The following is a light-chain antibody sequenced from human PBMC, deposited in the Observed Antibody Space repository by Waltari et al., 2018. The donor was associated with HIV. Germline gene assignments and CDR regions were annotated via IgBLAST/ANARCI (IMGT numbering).Light chain of an antibody. CDR2: GDN. CDR1: SFNIGTGFD. CDR3: QSYDTSLSGWV. Sequence: QSVLTQPPSVSGAPGQRVTISCTGSSFNIGTGFDVHWYQQLPGTAPKIIIYGDNNRPSGVPDRCSVSKSGTSASLAITGLQAEDEADYFCQSYDTSLSGWVFGGGTKLTVL. V-gene: IGLV1-40*01. J-gene: IGLJ3*02.